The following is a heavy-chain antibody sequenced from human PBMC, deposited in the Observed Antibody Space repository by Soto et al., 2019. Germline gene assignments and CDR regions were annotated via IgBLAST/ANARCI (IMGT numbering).Heavy chain of an antibody. J-gene: IGHJ5*02. V-gene: IGHV4-59*01. CDR1: GGSISSYY. Sequence: PSETLSLTCTVSGGSISSYYWSWIRQPPGKGLEWIGYIYYSGSTNYNPSLKSRVTISVDTSKNQFSLKLSSVTAADMAVYYCAQHVDTAMGLNWFDPWGQGTLVTVSS. CDR3: AQHVDTAMGLNWFDP. CDR2: IYYSGST. D-gene: IGHD5-18*01.